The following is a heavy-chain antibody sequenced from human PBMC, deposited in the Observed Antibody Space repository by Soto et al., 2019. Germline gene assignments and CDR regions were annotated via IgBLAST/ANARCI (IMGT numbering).Heavy chain of an antibody. CDR1: GGSISSSSYY. V-gene: IGHV4-39*01. D-gene: IGHD6-6*01. CDR3: ARQYSSSAYYYYCYLDV. CDR2: IYYSGST. J-gene: IGHJ6*03. Sequence: QLQLQESGPGLVKPSETLSLTCTVSGGSISSSSYYWGWIRQPPGTGLEWIGSIYYSGSTYYNPTLKSRVTISVDTSKNQFSLKLSSVTAADTAVYYCARQYSSSAYYYYCYLDVWGKGTTVPVPS.